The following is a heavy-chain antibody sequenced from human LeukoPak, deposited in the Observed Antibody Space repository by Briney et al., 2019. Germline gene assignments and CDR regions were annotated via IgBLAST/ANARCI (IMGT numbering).Heavy chain of an antibody. CDR2: IHYSVAT. CDR3: VRYSASARWFDP. D-gene: IGHD5-18*01. J-gene: IGHJ5*02. CDR1: GASIRSADYY. V-gene: IGHV4-30-4*01. Sequence: SQTLSLTCTVSGASIRSADYYWSWIRQPPGQGLEWIAYIHYSVATYYNPSLQSRVAISVDTSKSQFSLKLSSVTAADTAMYYCVRYSASARWFDPWGQGTLVTVSS.